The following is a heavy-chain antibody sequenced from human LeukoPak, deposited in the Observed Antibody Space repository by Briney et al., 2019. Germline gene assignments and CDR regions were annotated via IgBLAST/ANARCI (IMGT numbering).Heavy chain of an antibody. Sequence: TSETLSLTCAVSGYSISSGYYWGWMRQPPGKGLEWIGSIYHSGSTYYNPSLKSRVTISVDTSKNQFSLKLSSVTAADTAVYYCARDSSYGSGSYFYNWFDPWGQGTLVTVSS. CDR3: ARDSSYGSGSYFYNWFDP. CDR1: GYSISSGYY. D-gene: IGHD3-10*01. CDR2: IYHSGST. V-gene: IGHV4-38-2*02. J-gene: IGHJ5*02.